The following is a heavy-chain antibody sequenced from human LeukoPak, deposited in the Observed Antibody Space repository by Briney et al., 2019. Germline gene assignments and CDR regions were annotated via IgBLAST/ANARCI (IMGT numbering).Heavy chain of an antibody. Sequence: GGSLRLSCAASGFTFSSYAMHWVRQAPGKGLEWVAVISYDGSNKYYADSVKGRFTISRDNSKNTLYLQMNSLRAEDTAVYYCARDRTNYYDFDYGGQGTLVTVSS. V-gene: IGHV3-30-3*01. CDR3: ARDRTNYYDFDY. CDR2: ISYDGSNK. J-gene: IGHJ4*02. CDR1: GFTFSSYA. D-gene: IGHD3-22*01.